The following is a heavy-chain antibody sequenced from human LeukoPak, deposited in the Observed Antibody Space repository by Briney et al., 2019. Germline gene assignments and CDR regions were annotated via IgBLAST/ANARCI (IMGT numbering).Heavy chain of an antibody. J-gene: IGHJ4*02. Sequence: PSETLSLTCTVSGGSISSYYWSWIRQPPGKGLEWIGYIYYSGGTNYNPSLKSRVTISVDTSKNQFSLKLSSVTAADTAVYYCARHASGWYLLKWGQGTLVTVSS. V-gene: IGHV4-59*08. CDR3: ARHASGWYLLK. D-gene: IGHD6-19*01. CDR2: IYYSGGT. CDR1: GGSISSYY.